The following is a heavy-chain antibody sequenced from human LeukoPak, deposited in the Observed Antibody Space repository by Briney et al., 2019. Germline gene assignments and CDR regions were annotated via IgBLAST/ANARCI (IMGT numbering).Heavy chain of an antibody. J-gene: IGHJ5*02. Sequence: PVASVKVSCKASGGTFSSYTISWVRQAPGQGLEWMGWMNPNSGNTGYAQKFQGRVTMTRNTSISTAYMELSSLRSEDTAVYYCARGLKLTGDHGWFDPWGQGTLVTVSS. V-gene: IGHV1-8*02. CDR1: GGTFSSYT. D-gene: IGHD7-27*01. CDR3: ARGLKLTGDHGWFDP. CDR2: MNPNSGNT.